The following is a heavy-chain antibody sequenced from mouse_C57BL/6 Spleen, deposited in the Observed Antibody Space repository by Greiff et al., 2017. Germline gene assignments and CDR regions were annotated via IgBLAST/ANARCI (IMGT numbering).Heavy chain of an antibody. Sequence: EVQLQESGPGLVKPSQSLSLTCSVTGYSITSGYYWNWIRQFPGNKLEWMGYISYDGSNNYNPSLKNRISITRDTSKNQFFLKLNSVTTEDTATYYCARELVLRERAMDYWGQGTSVTVSS. CDR1: GYSITSGYY. CDR3: ARELVLRERAMDY. D-gene: IGHD1-1*01. J-gene: IGHJ4*01. V-gene: IGHV3-6*01. CDR2: ISYDGSN.